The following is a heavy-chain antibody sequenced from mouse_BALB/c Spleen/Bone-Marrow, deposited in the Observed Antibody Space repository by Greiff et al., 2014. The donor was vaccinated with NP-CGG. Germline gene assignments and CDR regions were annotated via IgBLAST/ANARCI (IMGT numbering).Heavy chain of an antibody. J-gene: IGHJ2*01. CDR2: INPSTGYA. CDR3: ARDY. Sequence: QVQLKESWPELAKPGASVKMSCKASGYTFTDTWIHWIKQRPGQGPEWIGYINPSTGYAEYNQNFKDKATLTVDKSSSTAYMQLSSLTSEDSAVYYCARDYWGQGTTLTVSS. V-gene: IGHV1-7*01. CDR1: GYTFTDTW.